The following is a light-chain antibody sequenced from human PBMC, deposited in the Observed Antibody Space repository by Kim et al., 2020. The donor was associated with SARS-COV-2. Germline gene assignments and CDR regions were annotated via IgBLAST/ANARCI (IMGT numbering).Light chain of an antibody. V-gene: IGKV3-20*01. CDR2: GAS. CDR3: QQSGNSLYS. CDR1: DFVSRSS. J-gene: IGKJ2*03. Sequence: EVVLTQSPDTLSLSPGESATLSCTASDFVSRSSLVWYQQKPGQPPKLLIYGASHRATGTPDRFSGSGSDTDFTLTISRLEPEDFAVYYCQQSGNSLYSFGQGTKLEIK.